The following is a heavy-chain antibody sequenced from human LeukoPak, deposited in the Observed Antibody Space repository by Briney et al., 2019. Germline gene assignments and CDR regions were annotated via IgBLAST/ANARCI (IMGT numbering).Heavy chain of an antibody. CDR1: GYTFTGYY. CDR3: ARQGGSSLNFDY. J-gene: IGHJ4*02. CDR2: INPNSGDT. D-gene: IGHD1-26*01. Sequence: GASVKVSCKAFGYTFTGYYIHWVRQAPGQGLEWMGWINPNSGDTSHAQRFQDRVTMTRDMSTSTAYMDLSMLTSDETALYYCARQGGSSLNFDYWGQGTLVTVSS. V-gene: IGHV1-2*02.